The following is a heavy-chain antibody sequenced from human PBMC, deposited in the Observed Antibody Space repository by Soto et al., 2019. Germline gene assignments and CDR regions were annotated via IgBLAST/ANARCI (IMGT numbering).Heavy chain of an antibody. J-gene: IGHJ5*02. CDR2: IYYSGGA. CDR1: GGSISSSNYH. CDR3: ARRLGYCTSTSCSFWFDP. D-gene: IGHD2-2*01. V-gene: IGHV4-39*01. Sequence: QLQLQESGPGLVKPSETLSLTCTVSGGSISSSNYHWGWIRQPPGKGLEWIATIYYSGGAYYNPSLKSRVTISVDTSKNQFSLKLSFVTAADTAVYYCARRLGYCTSTSCSFWFDPWGQGTLVTVSS.